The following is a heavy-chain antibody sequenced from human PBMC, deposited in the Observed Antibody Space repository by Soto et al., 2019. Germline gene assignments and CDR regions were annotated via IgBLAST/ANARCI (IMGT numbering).Heavy chain of an antibody. CDR1: GFTFSSYA. V-gene: IGHV3-23*01. Sequence: EVQLLESGGGLVQPGGSLRLSCAASGFTFSSYAMSCVRQAPGKGLEWVSIIGVGGGDRYYPEAVKGRFTISRDNSRDTRYLEMNSLRDEDTAVYYCARVRFGELVWGQGTLVTVSS. CDR3: ARVRFGELV. J-gene: IGHJ4*02. CDR2: IGVGGGDR. D-gene: IGHD3-10*01.